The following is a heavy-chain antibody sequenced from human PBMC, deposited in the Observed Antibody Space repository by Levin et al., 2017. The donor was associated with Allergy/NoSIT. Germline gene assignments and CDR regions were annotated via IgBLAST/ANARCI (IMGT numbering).Heavy chain of an antibody. V-gene: IGHV3-72*01. CDR3: ARGPERESSRNYHYGTNYHYGMDV. D-gene: IGHD1-7*01. Sequence: LSLTCAASGFTFSDHYMDWVRQAPGKGLEWVGRIRDKANSYTTEYVASVKGRFTISRDDSKNSLYLQMNGLKSEDTAVYYCARGPERESSRNYHYGTNYHYGMDVWGQGTTVTVSS. J-gene: IGHJ6*02. CDR2: IRDKANSYTT. CDR1: GFTFSDHY.